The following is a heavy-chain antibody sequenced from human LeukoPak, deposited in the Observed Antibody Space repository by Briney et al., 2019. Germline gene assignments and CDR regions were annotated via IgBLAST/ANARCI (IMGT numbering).Heavy chain of an antibody. CDR1: GGSISSGGYS. D-gene: IGHD5-12*01. CDR3: ARAPALYSGYDYSDY. J-gene: IGHJ4*02. Sequence: SETLSLTCAVSGGSISSGGYSWSWIRQPPGKGLEWIGYIYCSGSTYYNPSLKSRVTISVDTSKNQFSLKLSSVTAADTAVYYCARAPALYSGYDYSDYWGQGTLVTVSS. V-gene: IGHV4-30-4*07. CDR2: IYCSGST.